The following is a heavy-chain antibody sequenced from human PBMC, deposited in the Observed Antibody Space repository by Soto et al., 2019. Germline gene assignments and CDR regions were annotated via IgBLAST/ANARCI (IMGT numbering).Heavy chain of an antibody. Sequence: GGALKISCKGSWYNFFYWIAWGRPMPGRGLEWMGVIHPGDSDTRYSPSFQGQVTISADTSINTAYLQWSSLKASDTAIYYGARQDGSALFCFDGWGLGTLVTVSS. J-gene: IGHJ4*02. CDR1: WYNFFYW. D-gene: IGHD6-19*01. V-gene: IGHV5-51*01. CDR3: ARQDGSALFCFDG. CDR2: IHPGDSDT.